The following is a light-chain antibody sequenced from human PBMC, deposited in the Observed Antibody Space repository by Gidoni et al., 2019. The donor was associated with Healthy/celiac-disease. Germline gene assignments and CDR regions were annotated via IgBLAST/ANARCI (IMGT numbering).Light chain of an antibody. J-gene: IGLJ1*01. CDR1: SSDVGGSNY. CDR3: SSYTSSSTPYV. CDR2: DVS. V-gene: IGLV2-14*01. Sequence: QSALTQPASVSGSPGQSIPLSCTGPSSDVGGSNYFSWYQQHPGKAPKLMIYDVSNRPSGVSNRFSGSKSGNTASLTISGLQAEDEADYYCSSYTSSSTPYVFGTGTKVTVL.